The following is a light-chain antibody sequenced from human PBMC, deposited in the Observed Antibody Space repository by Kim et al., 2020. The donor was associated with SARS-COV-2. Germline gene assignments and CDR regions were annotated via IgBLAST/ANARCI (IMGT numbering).Light chain of an antibody. CDR2: GAS. J-gene: IGKJ4*01. V-gene: IGKV3-15*01. CDR1: QSVGSN. CDR3: QQYYNWPLT. Sequence: EIVMTQSPATLSVSPGERATLSCRASQSVGSNSAWYQQKPGQAPRLLIYGASARATGIPARFSGSGSATEFTLTISSLQSEDFAVYYCQQYYNWPLTFGGGTKVDIK.